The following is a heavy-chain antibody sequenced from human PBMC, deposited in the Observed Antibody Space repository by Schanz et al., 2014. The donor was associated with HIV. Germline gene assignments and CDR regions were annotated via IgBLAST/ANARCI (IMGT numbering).Heavy chain of an antibody. CDR3: VLPSAKIVGGLGEHYFDH. CDR1: GFNFSNFW. CDR2: IKQDESEK. J-gene: IGHJ4*02. D-gene: IGHD1-26*01. V-gene: IGHV3-7*01. Sequence: EVRLVESGGGLVQSGGSLRLSCAASGFNFSNFWVTWVRQAPGKRLEWVANIKQDESEKYYADSVKGRFTISRDNAKNSLYLQMNSLRAEDTAVYYCVLPSAKIVGGLGEHYFDHWGQGTLVTVSS.